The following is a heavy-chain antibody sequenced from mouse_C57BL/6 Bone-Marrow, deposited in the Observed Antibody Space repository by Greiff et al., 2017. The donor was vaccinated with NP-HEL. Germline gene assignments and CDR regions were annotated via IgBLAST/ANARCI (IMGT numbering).Heavy chain of an antibody. J-gene: IGHJ1*03. CDR1: EYEFPSHD. CDR2: INSDGGST. Sequence: EVMLVESGGGLVQPGESLKLSCESNEYEFPSHDMSWVRKTPEKRLELVAAINSDGGSTYYPDTMESRFIFSRDNSKKTLYLQMSSLRSEDTALYYCARHGNYYGSYWYFDVWGTGTTVTVSS. D-gene: IGHD1-1*01. V-gene: IGHV5-2*01. CDR3: ARHGNYYGSYWYFDV.